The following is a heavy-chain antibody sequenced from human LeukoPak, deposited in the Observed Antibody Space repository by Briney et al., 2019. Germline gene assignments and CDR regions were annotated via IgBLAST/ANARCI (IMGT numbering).Heavy chain of an antibody. Sequence: GASVKVSCKSSGDSFNNYTINWVRQAPGQGLDWVGWINPTSGATNYAQKFQGRVTMTRDTSNNTSYMELSRLRSDDTAVYYCAREFRTTTWSFDAFDLWGQGTMVTVSS. J-gene: IGHJ3*01. V-gene: IGHV1-2*02. CDR2: INPTSGAT. CDR1: GDSFNNYT. CDR3: AREFRTTTWSFDAFDL. D-gene: IGHD1/OR15-1a*01.